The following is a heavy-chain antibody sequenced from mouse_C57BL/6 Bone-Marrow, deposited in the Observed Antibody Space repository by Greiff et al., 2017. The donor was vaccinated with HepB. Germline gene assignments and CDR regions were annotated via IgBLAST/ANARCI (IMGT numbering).Heavy chain of an antibody. CDR1: GYTFTSYW. Sequence: QVHVKQSGAELVKPGASVKMSCKASGYTFTSYWITWVKQRPGQGLEWIGDIYPGSGSTNYNEKFKSKATLTVDTSSSTAYMQLSSLTSEDSAVYYCARGGYYNYWGQGTTLTVSS. V-gene: IGHV1-55*01. D-gene: IGHD2-3*01. CDR3: ARGGYYNY. CDR2: IYPGSGST. J-gene: IGHJ2*01.